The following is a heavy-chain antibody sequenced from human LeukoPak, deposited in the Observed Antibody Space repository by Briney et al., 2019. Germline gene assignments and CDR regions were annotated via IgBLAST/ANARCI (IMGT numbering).Heavy chain of an antibody. CDR1: GFTLSSYS. D-gene: IGHD3-16*01. CDR3: AKAQVDYEPAIMDV. J-gene: IGHJ6*03. V-gene: IGHV3-43*01. CDR2: ITWDGGST. Sequence: PGGSLRLSCAASGFTLSSYSMKWVRQAPGKGLEWVSLITWDGGSTYYADSVKGRFTISRDNSKNSLFLQMNRLRTEDTALYYCAKAQVDYEPAIMDVWGKGTTVTVSS.